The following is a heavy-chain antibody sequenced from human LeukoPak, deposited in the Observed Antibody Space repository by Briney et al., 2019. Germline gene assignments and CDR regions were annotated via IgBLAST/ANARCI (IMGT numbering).Heavy chain of an antibody. J-gene: IGHJ3*02. CDR1: GSTFDDYG. CDR2: INWNGGST. V-gene: IGHV3-20*04. D-gene: IGHD2-21*01. Sequence: GGSLRLSCAASGSTFDDYGMSWVRQAPGKGLEWVSGINWNGGSTGYADSVKGRFTISRDNAKNSLYLQMNSLRAEDTALYYCVRDGAIGVTDNAFDIWGQGTMVTVSS. CDR3: VRDGAIGVTDNAFDI.